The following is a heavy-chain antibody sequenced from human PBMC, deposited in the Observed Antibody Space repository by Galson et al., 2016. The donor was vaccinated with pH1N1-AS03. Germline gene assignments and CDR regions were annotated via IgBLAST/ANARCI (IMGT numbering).Heavy chain of an antibody. CDR1: GYTFTTYD. CDR3: ARGVVDCSGPACSGTLRFDP. CDR2: MIPDSGNT. J-gene: IGHJ5*02. V-gene: IGHV1-8*02. D-gene: IGHD2-15*01. Sequence: SVKVSCKASGYTFTTYDINWVRQAPGQGLEWMGWMIPDSGNTGYAPSFQGRVTITRDTSISTAYMELSSLRSEDTAVYYCARGVVDCSGPACSGTLRFDPWGQGTLVTVSS.